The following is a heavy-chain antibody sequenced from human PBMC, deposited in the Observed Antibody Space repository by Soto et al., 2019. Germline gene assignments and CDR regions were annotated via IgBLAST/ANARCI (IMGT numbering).Heavy chain of an antibody. J-gene: IGHJ4*02. CDR1: GFTFSRYW. Sequence: GGSLRLSCAASGFTFSRYWLSWVRQAPGKGLEWVANIKQDGSEKYYVDSVKGRFTISRDNAKNSLYLQILSLRVEDTAVYYCTREWRMLYGEFDQWGQGTLVTISS. D-gene: IGHD2-8*02. CDR2: IKQDGSEK. V-gene: IGHV3-7*01. CDR3: TREWRMLYGEFDQ.